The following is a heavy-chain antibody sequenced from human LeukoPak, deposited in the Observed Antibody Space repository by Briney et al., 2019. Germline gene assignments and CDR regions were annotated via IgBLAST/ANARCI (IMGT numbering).Heavy chain of an antibody. D-gene: IGHD2-2*01. V-gene: IGHV4-34*01. J-gene: IGHJ5*02. CDR3: TRERSTPGINWFDP. CDR1: GESFSAYS. Sequence: PSETLSHTCAVYGESFSAYSWNWIRQSPGKGLEWIGEINHSGSTNYNPSLKSRVTISVDTSKNQTSKRQFSLKLNSVTAADTAVYYCTRERSTPGINWFDPWGQGTLVTVSS. CDR2: INHSGST.